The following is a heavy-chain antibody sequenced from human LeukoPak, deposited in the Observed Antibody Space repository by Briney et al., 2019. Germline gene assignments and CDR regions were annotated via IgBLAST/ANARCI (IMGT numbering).Heavy chain of an antibody. V-gene: IGHV1-69*13. J-gene: IGHJ4*02. Sequence: EASVKVSCKASGGTFSSYAISWVRQAPGQGLEWMGGIIPIFGTANYAQKFQGRVTITADESTSTAYMELSSLRSEDTAVYCCARLKVGATYYFDYWGQGTLVTVSS. CDR3: ARLKVGATYYFDY. CDR2: IIPIFGTA. D-gene: IGHD1-26*01. CDR1: GGTFSSYA.